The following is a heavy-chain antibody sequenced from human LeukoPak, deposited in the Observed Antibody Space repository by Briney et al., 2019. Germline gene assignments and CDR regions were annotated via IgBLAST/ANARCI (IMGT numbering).Heavy chain of an antibody. D-gene: IGHD3-9*01. CDR3: AKVSYDILTGDDY. CDR1: GFTFSTYG. J-gene: IGHJ4*02. V-gene: IGHV3-30*02. Sequence: GGSLRLSCAASGFTFSTYGMHWVRQAPDKGLEWVAFIQYGGSNKYYADSVKGRFTISRDNSKNTLYLQMNSLRAEDTAVYYCAKVSYDILTGDDYWGQGTLVTVSS. CDR2: IQYGGSNK.